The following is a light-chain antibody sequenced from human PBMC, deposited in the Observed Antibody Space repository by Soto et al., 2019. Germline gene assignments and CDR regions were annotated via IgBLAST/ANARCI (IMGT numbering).Light chain of an antibody. Sequence: QSVLTQPPSASGSPGQSVTISCTGTKNDIGAYDYVSWYQQHLGKAPKVIISEVSKRPSGVSHRFSGSKSGNTASLTISGLQAEDEADYYCSSYTSSSTVGVFGTGTKV. CDR3: SSYTSSSTVGV. V-gene: IGLV2-14*01. CDR1: KNDIGAYDY. CDR2: EVS. J-gene: IGLJ1*01.